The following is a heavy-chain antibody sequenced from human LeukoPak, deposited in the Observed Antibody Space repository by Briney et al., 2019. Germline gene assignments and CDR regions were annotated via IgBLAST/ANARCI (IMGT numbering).Heavy chain of an antibody. CDR3: ARLSAAMVIVY. J-gene: IGHJ4*02. Sequence: SETLSLTCTVSGGSISSYYWSWIRQPPGKGLEWIGYIYYSGSTNYTPSLKSRVTISVDTSKNQFSLKLSSVTAADTAVYYCARLSAAMVIVYWGQGTLVTVSS. CDR2: IYYSGST. CDR1: GGSISSYY. V-gene: IGHV4-59*08. D-gene: IGHD5-18*01.